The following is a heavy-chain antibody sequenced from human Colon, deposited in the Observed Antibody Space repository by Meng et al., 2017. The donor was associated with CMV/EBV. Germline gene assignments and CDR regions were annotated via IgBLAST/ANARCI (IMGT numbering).Heavy chain of an antibody. J-gene: IGHJ4*02. Sequence: SLKISCVVSGFTFDDYAIHWVRQPPGKGLEWVSGISWDSRIIGYADSVKGRFTISRDNAKNSLYLQMNSLRAEDTAFYYCAKDIGHGAVVVKASSSYSFDSWGLGALVTVSS. CDR1: GFTFDDYA. V-gene: IGHV3-9*01. CDR2: ISWDSRII. CDR3: AKDIGHGAVVVKASSSYSFDS. D-gene: IGHD2-2*01.